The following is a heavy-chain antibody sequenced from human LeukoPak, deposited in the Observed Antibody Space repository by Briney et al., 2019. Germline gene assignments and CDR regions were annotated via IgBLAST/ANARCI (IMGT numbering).Heavy chain of an antibody. CDR2: IYYSGST. CDR3: ARGGYSSSARRAFDI. Sequence: PSGTLSLTCTVSGGSISSYYWSWIRQPPGKGLERIGYIYYSGSTNYNPSLKSRVTISVDTSKNQFSLKLSSVTAADTAVYYCARGGYSSSARRAFDIWGQGTMVTVSS. J-gene: IGHJ3*02. CDR1: GGSISSYY. D-gene: IGHD6-13*01. V-gene: IGHV4-59*01.